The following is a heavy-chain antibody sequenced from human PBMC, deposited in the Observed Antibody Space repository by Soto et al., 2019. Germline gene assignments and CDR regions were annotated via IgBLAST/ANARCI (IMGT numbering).Heavy chain of an antibody. Sequence: GSLSLSCAASGFTFSSYAMSWVRQAPGKGLEWVSGINGGGDSTYFADSVRGRFTISRDNSKNTLFLQMNSLRAEDTAVYYCARGWTFDLWGQGTLVTVSS. CDR2: INGGGDST. J-gene: IGHJ4*02. CDR3: ARGWTFDL. CDR1: GFTFSSYA. V-gene: IGHV3-23*01. D-gene: IGHD1-1*01.